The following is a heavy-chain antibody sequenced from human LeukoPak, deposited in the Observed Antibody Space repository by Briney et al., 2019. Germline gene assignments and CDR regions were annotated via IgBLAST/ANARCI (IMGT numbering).Heavy chain of an antibody. CDR3: ARDVRYSYGNNWFDP. CDR2: ITTDGTTT. CDR1: GFTFSSYW. Sequence: GGSLRLSCAASGFTFSSYWMHWVRQAPGKRLMYVSRITTDGTTTTYADSVKGRFTISRDNAKNSLYLQMNSLRAEDTAVYYCARDVRYSYGNNWFDPWGQGTLVTVSS. D-gene: IGHD5-18*01. J-gene: IGHJ5*02. V-gene: IGHV3-74*03.